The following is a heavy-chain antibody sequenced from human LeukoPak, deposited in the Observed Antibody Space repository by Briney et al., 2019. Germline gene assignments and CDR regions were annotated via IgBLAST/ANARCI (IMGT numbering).Heavy chain of an antibody. Sequence: PSETLSLTCTVSGGSISSGDYHWSWMRQPPGKGLEWIGYMYQSSSTYYNPSLKSRVTISVDRSKNQFSLKLSSVTAADTAVYYCARGYFDNAGYSNPFDIWGQGTLVTVSS. CDR1: GGSISSGDYH. J-gene: IGHJ4*02. CDR3: ARGYFDNAGYSNPFDI. D-gene: IGHD3-22*01. V-gene: IGHV4-30-2*01. CDR2: MYQSSST.